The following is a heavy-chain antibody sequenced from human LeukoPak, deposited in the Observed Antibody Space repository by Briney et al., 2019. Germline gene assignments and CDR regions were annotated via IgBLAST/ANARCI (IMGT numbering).Heavy chain of an antibody. CDR1: GFTVSSNY. CDR2: IYSGGST. V-gene: IGHV3-66*01. J-gene: IGHJ4*02. CDR3: ASLSGGSITGTDY. D-gene: IGHD1-20*01. Sequence: PGGSLRLSCAASGFTVSSNYMSWVRQAPGKGLEWVSVIYSGGSTYYADSVKGGFTITRDNSKNTLYLQMNSLRAEDTAVYYCASLSGGSITGTDYWGQGTLVTVSS.